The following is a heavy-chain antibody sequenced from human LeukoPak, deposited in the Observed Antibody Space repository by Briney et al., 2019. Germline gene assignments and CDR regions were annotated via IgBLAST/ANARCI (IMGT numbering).Heavy chain of an antibody. D-gene: IGHD3-22*01. J-gene: IGHJ5*02. CDR1: GGTFSSYA. CDR3: ARDPTVYDSSGYQS. CDR2: IIPIFGTA. V-gene: IGHV1-69*13. Sequence: AASVKVSWKASGGTFSSYAISWVRQAPGQGLEWMGGIIPIFGTANYAQEFQGRVTITVDESTSTAYMELSSLRSEDTAVYYCARDPTVYDSSGYQSWGQGTLVTVSS.